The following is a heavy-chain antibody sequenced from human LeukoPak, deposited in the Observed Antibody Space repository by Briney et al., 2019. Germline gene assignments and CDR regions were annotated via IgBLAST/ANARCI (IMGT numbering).Heavy chain of an antibody. Sequence: SGGSLRLSCAASGFTFSSYAMSWVRQAPGKGLEWVSAISGSGGSTYYADSVKGRFTISRDNSKNTLYLQMNSLRAEDTAVYYCAKDPNIAVAGTGLGYNWFDPWGQGTLVTVSS. V-gene: IGHV3-23*01. CDR2: ISGSGGST. CDR1: GFTFSSYA. CDR3: AKDPNIAVAGTGLGYNWFDP. D-gene: IGHD6-19*01. J-gene: IGHJ5*02.